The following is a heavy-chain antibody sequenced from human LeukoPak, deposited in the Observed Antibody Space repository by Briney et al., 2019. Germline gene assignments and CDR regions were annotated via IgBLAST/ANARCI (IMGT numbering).Heavy chain of an antibody. D-gene: IGHD2-21*01. CDR1: GYTLTELS. Sequence: ASVKVSCEVSGYTLTELSMHWVRPPPGKGLEWMGGFDPEDGETIYAQKFQGRVTMTEDTSTDTAYMELSSLRSEDTAVYYCATAVVIAIPPDYWRQGTLVTVSS. V-gene: IGHV1-24*01. J-gene: IGHJ4*02. CDR3: ATAVVIAIPPDY. CDR2: FDPEDGET.